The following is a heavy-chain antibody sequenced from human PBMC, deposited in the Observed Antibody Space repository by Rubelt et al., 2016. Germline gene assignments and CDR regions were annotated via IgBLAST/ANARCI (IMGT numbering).Heavy chain of an antibody. J-gene: IGHJ4*02. CDR3: ARANYGDYEGVDY. CDR2: IRSKAYSYTT. D-gene: IGHD4-17*01. Sequence: GGGLVQPGESLRLSCVASGFTFSDHYMDWVRQAPGSGLEWVGRIRSKAYSYTTQYAASVKGRFTISRDDSKNSVYLQMKSMKTEDTAVYYCARANYGDYEGVDYWGQGTLVTVSS. CDR1: GFTFSDHY. V-gene: IGHV3-72*01.